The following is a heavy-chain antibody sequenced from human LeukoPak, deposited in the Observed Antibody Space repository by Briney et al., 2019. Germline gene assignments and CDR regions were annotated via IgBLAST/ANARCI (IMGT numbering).Heavy chain of an antibody. CDR3: ARSLGGWFDP. CDR2: IYYSGST. V-gene: IGHV4-59*01. Sequence: SETLSLTCTVSGGSIGSYYWSWIRQPPGKGLEWIGYIYYSGSTNYNPSLKSRVTISVDTSKNQFSLKLSSVTAADTAVYYCARSLGGWFDPWGQGTLVTVSS. J-gene: IGHJ5*02. CDR1: GGSIGSYY. D-gene: IGHD3-16*02.